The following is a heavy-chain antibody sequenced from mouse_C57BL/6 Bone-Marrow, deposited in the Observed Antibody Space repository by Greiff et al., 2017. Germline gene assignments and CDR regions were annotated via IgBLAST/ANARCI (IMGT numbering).Heavy chain of an antibody. V-gene: IGHV5-6*01. CDR3: ARQEAAMDN. CDR1: GFTFSSYG. CDR2: ISSGGSYT. Sequence: VQLKESGGDLVKPGGSLKLSCAASGFTFSSYGMSWVRQTPDKRLEWVATISSGGSYTYYPDSVKGRFTISRDNATNTLYMQMSSLKSEDTAMYYCARQEAAMDNWGQGTSVTVSS. J-gene: IGHJ4*01.